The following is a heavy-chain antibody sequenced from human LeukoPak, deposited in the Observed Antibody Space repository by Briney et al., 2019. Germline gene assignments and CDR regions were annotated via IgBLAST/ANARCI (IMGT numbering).Heavy chain of an antibody. CDR1: GDSFRSGGLY. CDR3: LRIFGS. CDR2: TFHTRKT. V-gene: IGHV4-61*08. Sequence: PSETLSLTCTLSGDSFRSGGLYWGWIRQPPGTRPEWIWDTFHTRKTDWNASLMSRAIISLDTSKSEFSLRLTSMTAADTAVYFCLRIFGSWVQGILVTVSS. J-gene: IGHJ4*02.